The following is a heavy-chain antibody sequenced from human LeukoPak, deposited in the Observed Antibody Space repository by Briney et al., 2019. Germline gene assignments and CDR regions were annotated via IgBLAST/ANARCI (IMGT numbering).Heavy chain of an antibody. CDR2: ISSSGSTI. CDR1: GFTFSDYY. D-gene: IGHD4-23*01. Sequence: GGSLRLSCAASGFTFSDYYMSWIRQAPGKGLEWVSYISSSGSTIYYADSVKGRFTISRDSAKNSLYLQMNSLRAEDTAVYYCARDRRAKTTVVTVDWFDPWGQGTLVTVSS. CDR3: ARDRRAKTTVVTVDWFDP. J-gene: IGHJ5*02. V-gene: IGHV3-11*01.